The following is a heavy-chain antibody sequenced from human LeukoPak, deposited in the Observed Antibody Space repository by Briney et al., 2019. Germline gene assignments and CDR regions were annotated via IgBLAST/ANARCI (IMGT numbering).Heavy chain of an antibody. CDR3: AKTPDDYVWGSYRYFDY. CDR1: GFTFDDYA. V-gene: IGHV3-9*01. J-gene: IGHJ4*02. Sequence: PGGSLRLSCAASGFTFDDYAMHWVRQAPGKGLEWVSGISWNSGSIGYADSVKGRFTISRDNAKNSLYLQMNSLRAEDTALYYCAKTPDDYVWGSYRYFDYWGQGTLVTVSS. D-gene: IGHD3-16*02. CDR2: ISWNSGSI.